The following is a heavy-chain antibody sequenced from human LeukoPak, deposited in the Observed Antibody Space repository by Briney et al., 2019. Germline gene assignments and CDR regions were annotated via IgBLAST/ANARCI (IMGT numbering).Heavy chain of an antibody. CDR1: GFTFSSYA. CDR2: ISGSGGDT. Sequence: PGGSLRLSCAASGFTFSSYAMSWVRQAPGEGLEWVSAISGSGGDTYSADSVKGRFTISRDNSKNTLYLQMNSLRAEDTAVYYCAKGLGSGWSRNWFDPWGQGTLVTVSS. CDR3: AKGLGSGWSRNWFDP. V-gene: IGHV3-23*01. D-gene: IGHD6-19*01. J-gene: IGHJ5*02.